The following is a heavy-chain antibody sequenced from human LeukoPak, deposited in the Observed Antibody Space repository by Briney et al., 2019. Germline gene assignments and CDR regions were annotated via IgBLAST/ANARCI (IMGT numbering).Heavy chain of an antibody. CDR2: INPNSGDT. D-gene: IGHD3-10*01. CDR3: ARGWVTMVRGVIRGYYYMGV. Sequence: ASVKVSCKASGYTFTGYYMHWVRQAPGQGLEWMGWINPNSGDTNYAQKFQGRVTMTRDTSINTAYMELRSLRSDDTAVYYCARGWVTMVRGVIRGYYYMGVWGKGTTVTISS. CDR1: GYTFTGYY. V-gene: IGHV1-2*02. J-gene: IGHJ6*03.